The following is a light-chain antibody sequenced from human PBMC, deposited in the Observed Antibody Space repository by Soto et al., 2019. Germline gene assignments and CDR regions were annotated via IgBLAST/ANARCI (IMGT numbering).Light chain of an antibody. J-gene: IGKJ1*01. V-gene: IGKV1-39*01. Sequence: DIQMTQSPPSLSASVGDTVTITCRASEYISSYLNWYQSKPGKAPQLLIYSATTLHTGVPPRFSGSGSGTDFTLTISRLQPEDFATYTCQQSFSTPRTFGQGTKVDIK. CDR1: EYISSY. CDR2: SAT. CDR3: QQSFSTPRT.